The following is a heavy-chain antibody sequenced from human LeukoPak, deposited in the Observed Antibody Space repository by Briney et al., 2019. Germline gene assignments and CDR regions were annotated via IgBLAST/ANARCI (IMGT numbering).Heavy chain of an antibody. J-gene: IGHJ6*02. CDR2: IKQDGSEM. V-gene: IGHV3-7*01. Sequence: PGGSLRLSCAASGFSFSSYWMSWVRQAPGKGLEWVANIKQDGSEMYYVDSVKGRFTISRDNAKNSLYMQMNSLRAEDTAVFYCARDLKSLCNGGSCYGYGMDVWGQGTTVTVS. CDR1: GFSFSSYW. CDR3: ARDLKSLCNGGSCYGYGMDV. D-gene: IGHD2-15*01.